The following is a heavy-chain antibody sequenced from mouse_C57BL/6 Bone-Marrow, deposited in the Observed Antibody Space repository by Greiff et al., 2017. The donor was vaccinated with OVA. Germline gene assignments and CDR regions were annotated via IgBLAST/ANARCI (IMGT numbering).Heavy chain of an antibody. D-gene: IGHD1-1*01. CDR3: ARYLITTVVAHYAMDY. CDR2: IYPGSGNT. J-gene: IGHJ4*01. Sequence: VQLQQSGAELVRPGASVKLSCKASGYTFTDYYINWVKQRPGQGLEWIARIYPGSGNTYYNEKFKGKATLTAEKSSSTAYMQLSSLTSEDSAVYFCARYLITTVVAHYAMDYWGQGTSVTVSS. CDR1: GYTFTDYY. V-gene: IGHV1-76*01.